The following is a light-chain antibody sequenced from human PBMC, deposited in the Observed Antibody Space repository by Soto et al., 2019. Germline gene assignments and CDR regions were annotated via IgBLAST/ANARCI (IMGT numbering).Light chain of an antibody. J-gene: IGLJ1*01. V-gene: IGLV2-14*01. CDR1: SSDVGGYNY. CDR3: SSYTSSSTSRV. CDR2: DVS. Sequence: QSALTQPASVSGSPGQSITISCTGTSSDVGGYNYVSWYQQHPGKAPKLMIYDVSNRPSGVSNRFSGSKSGNTASLTISGLQAEDEADYYCSSYTSSSTSRVFGTVTKLTVL.